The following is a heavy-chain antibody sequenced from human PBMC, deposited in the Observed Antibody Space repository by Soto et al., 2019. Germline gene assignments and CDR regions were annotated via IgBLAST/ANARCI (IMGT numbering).Heavy chain of an antibody. CDR1: GYTFTSSG. CDR3: ATLTIGYRSGHLAY. V-gene: IGHV1-18*04. CDR2: ISAYNGNT. Sequence: ASVKVSCRDSGYTFTSSGIRWVREAPEQGLEWMGGISAYNGNTTYAQKLQGRVTMTTDTSTSTAYMELRILRSDDTAVYYCATLTIGYRSGHLAYGGQGTLVTVSS. D-gene: IGHD6-19*01. J-gene: IGHJ4*02.